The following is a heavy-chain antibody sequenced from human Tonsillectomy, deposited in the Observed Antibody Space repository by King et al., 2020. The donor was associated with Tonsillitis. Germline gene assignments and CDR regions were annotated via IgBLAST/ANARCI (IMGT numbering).Heavy chain of an antibody. CDR2: ISYDGSNK. V-gene: IGHV3-30-3*01. Sequence: VQLVESGGGVVQPGRSLRLSCAASGFTFSSYGMHWVRQAPGKGLEWVAVISYDGSNKYYVDSVKGRFTISRDNSKKTLYLQMNSLRAEDTVVYYCARDAISMVRGEAFRGYGMDVWGQGTTVTVSS. CDR3: ARDAISMVRGEAFRGYGMDV. J-gene: IGHJ6*02. D-gene: IGHD3-10*01. CDR1: GFTFSSYG.